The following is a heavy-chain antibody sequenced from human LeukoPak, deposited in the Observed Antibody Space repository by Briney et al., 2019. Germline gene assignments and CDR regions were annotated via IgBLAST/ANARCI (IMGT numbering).Heavy chain of an antibody. D-gene: IGHD3-22*01. CDR1: GGSFSGYY. CDR2: INHSGST. Sequence: SETLSLTCAVYGGSFSGYYWSWIRQPPGKGLDWMGEINHSGSTNYNPSLKSRVTISVDTSKNQFSLKLSSVTAADTAVYYCARGNYDSSGPRSFDIWGQGTMVTVSS. V-gene: IGHV4-34*01. CDR3: ARGNYDSSGPRSFDI. J-gene: IGHJ3*02.